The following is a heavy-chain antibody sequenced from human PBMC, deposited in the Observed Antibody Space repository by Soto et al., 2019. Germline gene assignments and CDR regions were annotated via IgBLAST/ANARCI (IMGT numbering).Heavy chain of an antibody. V-gene: IGHV4-59*01. CDR3: ATGRVYYGSEY. J-gene: IGHJ4*02. Sequence: QVLLQESGPGLVKPSETLSLTCTVPADSIGDYYWSWIRQPPGKGLEWIGYVYFTGSTYYNYNPSLKSRVAISIDTAKKQFSLNLGSVTAADTAIYYCATGRVYYGSEYWGQGTLVTVSS. CDR1: ADSIGDYY. CDR2: VYFTGSTYY. D-gene: IGHD3-10*01.